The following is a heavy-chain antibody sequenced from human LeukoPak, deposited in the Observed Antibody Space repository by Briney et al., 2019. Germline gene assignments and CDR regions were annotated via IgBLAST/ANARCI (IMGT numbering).Heavy chain of an antibody. Sequence: GASVKVSCTASGYTFTIYGISWVRRAPGQGLGWMGWINPNSGGTNYAQKLQGRATMTRDTSISTAYMELSRLRSDDTAVYYCATRSSRDAFDIWGQGTMVTVSS. J-gene: IGHJ3*02. CDR3: ATRSSRDAFDI. CDR2: INPNSGGT. CDR1: GYTFTIYG. V-gene: IGHV1-2*02. D-gene: IGHD2-15*01.